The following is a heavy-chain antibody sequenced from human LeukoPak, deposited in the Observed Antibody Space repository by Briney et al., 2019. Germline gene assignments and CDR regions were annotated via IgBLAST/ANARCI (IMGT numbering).Heavy chain of an antibody. V-gene: IGHV3-23*01. CDR1: GPTSSSYA. J-gene: IGHJ4*02. CDR3: AKDTFSYCSSTSCWHFDH. Sequence: GGSLRLSXATSGPTSSSYAMSWVRQAPGKGLEWVSGISGSGGSTYYADSVKGRFTISRDNSKNTLYLQMNSLRAEDTAVYYCAKDTFSYCSSTSCWHFDHWGQGTLVTVSS. CDR2: ISGSGGST. D-gene: IGHD2-2*01.